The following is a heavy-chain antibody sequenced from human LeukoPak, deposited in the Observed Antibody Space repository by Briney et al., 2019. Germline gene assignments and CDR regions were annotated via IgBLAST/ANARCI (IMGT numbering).Heavy chain of an antibody. CDR1: GGSISSGGYY. J-gene: IGHJ4*02. CDR2: IYYSGST. D-gene: IGHD5-18*01. V-gene: IGHV4-31*03. Sequence: TSATLSLTCTVSGGSISSGGYYWSWIRQHPGKGLEWIGYIYYSGSTYYNPSLKSRVTISVDTSKNQFSLKLSSVTAADTAVYYCARSRIQLWNSPFDYWGQGTLVTVSS. CDR3: ARSRIQLWNSPFDY.